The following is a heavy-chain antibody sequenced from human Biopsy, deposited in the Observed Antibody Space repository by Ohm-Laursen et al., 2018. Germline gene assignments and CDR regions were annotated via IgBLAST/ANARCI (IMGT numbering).Heavy chain of an antibody. J-gene: IGHJ4*02. CDR3: ATTTMDTSGWFGNYFDS. Sequence: GTLSLTCTVSSGSISSYYWSWIRQPPGKGLEWIGYIDYRGSTKYNPSLRSRVTMSIDTSGNQFSLKLSSVTAADTAVYYCATTTMDTSGWFGNYFDSWGQGTLVTVSA. D-gene: IGHD6-19*01. V-gene: IGHV4-59*08. CDR2: IDYRGST. CDR1: SGSISSYY.